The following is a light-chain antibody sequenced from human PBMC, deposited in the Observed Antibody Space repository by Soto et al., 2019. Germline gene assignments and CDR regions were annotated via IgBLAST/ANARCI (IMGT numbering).Light chain of an antibody. CDR1: QSVSSY. CDR2: DAS. J-gene: IGKJ4*01. CDR3: PQYNSYPLP. V-gene: IGKV3-11*01. Sequence: EIGLKQSPATLSLSTGERATLPCMASQSVSSYLAWYQQKPGQAPRLLIYDASNRAAGIPARFSGSGSGTDFTLTISSLQPEDFAPYYCPQYNSYPLPFGGGTKVDI.